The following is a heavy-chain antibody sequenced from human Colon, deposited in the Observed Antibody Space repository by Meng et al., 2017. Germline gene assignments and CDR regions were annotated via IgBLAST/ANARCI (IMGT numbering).Heavy chain of an antibody. CDR2: LYRDNTNA. V-gene: IGHV3-74*01. CDR3: AREGLGGELDY. Sequence: EVQLVESGGGLVQPGGSLRLSCADSGFTFSSYWMYWVRQGPGKGLVWVSRLYRDNTNANQVDYADSVKGRFTISRDNAENTLYLQMANVRVEDTAVYYCAREGLGGELDYWGQGTLVTVSS. CDR1: GFTFSSYW. J-gene: IGHJ4*02. D-gene: IGHD3-16*01.